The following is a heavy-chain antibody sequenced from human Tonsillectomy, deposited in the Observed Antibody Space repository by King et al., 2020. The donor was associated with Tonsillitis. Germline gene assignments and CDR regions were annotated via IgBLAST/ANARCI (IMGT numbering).Heavy chain of an antibody. Sequence: VQLVESGGEVKKPGASVKVSCKASGYTFSSYGFSWMRQAPGQGLEWMGWISAYNGITNYAQKFQGRVAVTIDPATTTAFMELRSLTSDDTAVYYCARSRETVLRYFDWLFDFWGQGTLVTVSS. CDR1: GYTFSSYG. CDR3: ARSRETVLRYFDWLFDF. J-gene: IGHJ4*02. CDR2: ISAYNGIT. V-gene: IGHV1-18*01. D-gene: IGHD3-9*01.